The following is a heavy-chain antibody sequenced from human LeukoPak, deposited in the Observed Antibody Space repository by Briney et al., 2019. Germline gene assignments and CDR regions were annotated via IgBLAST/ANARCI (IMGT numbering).Heavy chain of an antibody. CDR3: ARGSWNRAPGTEVFYMDV. CDR1: GYTFTSYG. J-gene: IGHJ6*03. CDR2: INPNSGGT. D-gene: IGHD1-1*01. V-gene: IGHV1-2*02. Sequence: ASVKVSCKASGYTFTSYGISWVRQAPGQGLEWMGWINPNSGGTNYTQKFQGRVTMTRDTSITTVYMELSRLRSDDTAVYYCARGSWNRAPGTEVFYMDVWGRGTTVTVSS.